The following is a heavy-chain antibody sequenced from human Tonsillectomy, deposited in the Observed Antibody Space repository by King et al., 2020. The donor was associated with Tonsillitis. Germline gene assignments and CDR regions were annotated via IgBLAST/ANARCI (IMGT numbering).Heavy chain of an antibody. D-gene: IGHD3-10*01. J-gene: IGHJ5*02. V-gene: IGHV4-39*07. Sequence: QLQESGPGLVKPSETLSLTCTVSGGSISSSSYYWGWIRQPPGKGLEWIGSIYYSGSTYYNPSLKSRVTISVDTSKNQFSLKLSSVTAADTAVYYCARRGSRDWCDPWGQGTLVTVSS. CDR2: IYYSGST. CDR1: GGSISSSSYY. CDR3: ARRGSRDWCDP.